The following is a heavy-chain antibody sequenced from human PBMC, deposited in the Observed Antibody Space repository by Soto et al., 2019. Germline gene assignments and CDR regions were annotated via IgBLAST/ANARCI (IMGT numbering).Heavy chain of an antibody. J-gene: IGHJ4*02. D-gene: IGHD4-17*01. V-gene: IGHV4-31*03. Sequence: QVQLQESGPGLVKPSQTLSLTCTVSGGSISSGGYYWSWIRQHPGKGLEWIGYIYYSGSTYDKPSLKSRVTRTVDPSKNQFSLKLSAVTAAATAVYYCARKATVTTCFDYWGQGTLVTVSS. CDR1: GGSISSGGYY. CDR3: ARKATVTTCFDY. CDR2: IYYSGST.